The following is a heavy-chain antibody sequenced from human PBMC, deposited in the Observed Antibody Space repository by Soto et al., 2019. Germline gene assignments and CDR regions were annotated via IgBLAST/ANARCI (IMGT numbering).Heavy chain of an antibody. V-gene: IGHV3-13*05. CDR2: ISAAGDP. CDR3: ARTDRDFYGLDV. CDR1: GFTFRNYD. J-gene: IGHJ6*02. D-gene: IGHD2-21*02. Sequence: EVQLVESGGGLVQPGGSLRLSCEASGFTFRNYDMHWVRQGTGKGLEWVSGISAAGDPDYADSVEGRFTISRENAQNSSFLQMNSLRVGDTAVYYCARTDRDFYGLDVWGQGTTVIVS.